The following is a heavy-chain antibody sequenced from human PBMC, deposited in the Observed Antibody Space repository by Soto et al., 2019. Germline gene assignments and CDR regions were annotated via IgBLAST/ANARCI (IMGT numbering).Heavy chain of an antibody. CDR1: GGTFSSYT. J-gene: IGHJ4*02. Sequence: ASVKVSCKASGGTFSSYTISWVRQAPGQGLEWMGRIIPILGIANYAQKFQGRVTITADKSTSTAYMELSSLRSEDTAVYYCASSSGWFVPFDYWGQGTLVTVSS. CDR2: IIPILGIA. V-gene: IGHV1-69*02. CDR3: ASSSGWFVPFDY. D-gene: IGHD6-19*01.